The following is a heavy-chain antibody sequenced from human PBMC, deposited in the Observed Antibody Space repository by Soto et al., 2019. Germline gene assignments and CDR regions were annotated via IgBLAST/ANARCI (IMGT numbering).Heavy chain of an antibody. J-gene: IGHJ4*02. CDR1: GESFSGYI. V-gene: IGHV4-34*01. D-gene: IGHD2-15*01. Sequence: SETLSLTRAVYGESFSGYIWTWIRQPPGKGLEWIGEINHSGSTNYNPSLKSRVTISVDTSKNQFSLKLSSVTAADTAVYYCARAGAATLSDFWGQGTLVTVSS. CDR3: ARAGAATLSDF. CDR2: INHSGST.